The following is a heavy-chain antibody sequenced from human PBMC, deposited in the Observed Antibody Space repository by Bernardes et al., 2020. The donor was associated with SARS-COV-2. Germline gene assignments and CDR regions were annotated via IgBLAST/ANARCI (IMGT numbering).Heavy chain of an antibody. V-gene: IGHV3-23*01. CDR2: INGGGDST. CDR3: AKDQGIRVDDQWALDV. CDR1: RFTFGNHA. D-gene: IGHD1-26*01. J-gene: IGHJ6*02. Sequence: GSLRLSCAASRFTFGNHAMAWVRQAPGKGLVWVSTINGGGDSTYYADSVRGRFTVSRDNPMNTLFLQMNSLRVEDTSIYYCAKDQGIRVDDQWALDVWGRGTTVTVSS.